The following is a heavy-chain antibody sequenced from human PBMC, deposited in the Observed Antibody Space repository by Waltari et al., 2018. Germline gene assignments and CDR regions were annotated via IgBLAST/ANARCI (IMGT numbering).Heavy chain of an antibody. CDR1: GFIFNNSA. Sequence: EVQVLESGGGLVQPGGSLRLTCAASGFIFNNSAINWVRQAPGKGREWVSGINGYGDKTYYADSVKGRFTLSRDNSRNTLSLQMNSLRAEDTAVYYCAKAHFYDTSGYIEHWGQGTLVTVSS. CDR2: INGYGDKT. D-gene: IGHD3-22*01. J-gene: IGHJ5*02. CDR3: AKAHFYDTSGYIEH. V-gene: IGHV3-23*01.